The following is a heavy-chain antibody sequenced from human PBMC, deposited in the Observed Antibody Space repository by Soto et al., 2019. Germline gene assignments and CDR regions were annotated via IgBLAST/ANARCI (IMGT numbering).Heavy chain of an antibody. V-gene: IGHV3-23*01. CDR2: ISGSGGST. J-gene: IGHJ3*02. Sequence: GGSLRLSCAASGFTFSSYAMSWVRQAPGKGLEWVSAISGSGGSTYYADSVKGRFTISRDNSKNTLYLQMNSLRAEDTAVYYCAKSALHCSGGSCYASDAFDIWGQGTMVTVSS. D-gene: IGHD2-15*01. CDR1: GFTFSSYA. CDR3: AKSALHCSGGSCYASDAFDI.